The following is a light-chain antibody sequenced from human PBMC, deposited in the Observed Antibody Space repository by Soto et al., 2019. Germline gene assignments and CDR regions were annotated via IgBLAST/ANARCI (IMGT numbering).Light chain of an antibody. CDR1: ESVTSNY. CDR2: GAS. V-gene: IGKV3-20*01. J-gene: IGKJ1*01. CDR3: QHYYTSYTT. Sequence: EIVLTQSPGTLSLSPGERATLSCGASESVTSNYLAWYQQKPGQAPRLLIFGASTRATGIPDRFSGSGSGTDFTLTISRLEPKDFAVYYCQHYYTSYTTFGQGTKVEIK.